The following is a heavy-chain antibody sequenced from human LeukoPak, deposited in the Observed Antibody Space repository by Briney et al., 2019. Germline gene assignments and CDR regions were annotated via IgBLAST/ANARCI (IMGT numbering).Heavy chain of an antibody. CDR3: ARDRRDGYRRQWGRGLAFDI. D-gene: IGHD5-24*01. CDR2: ISSSSSYI. Sequence: GGSLRLSCAASGFTFSSYSMNCVRQAPGKGLEWVSSISSSSSYIYYADSVKGRFTISRDNAKNSLYLQMNSLRAEDTAVYYCARDRRDGYRRQWGRGLAFDIWGQGTMVTVSS. J-gene: IGHJ3*02. CDR1: GFTFSSYS. V-gene: IGHV3-21*01.